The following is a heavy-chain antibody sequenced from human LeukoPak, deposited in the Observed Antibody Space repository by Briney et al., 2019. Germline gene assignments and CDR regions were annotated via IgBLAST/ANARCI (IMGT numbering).Heavy chain of an antibody. D-gene: IGHD3-22*01. CDR1: GYSFTSYW. V-gene: IGHV5-51*01. CDR2: IYPGDSDT. CDR3: ARRVVVVTYDAFDI. J-gene: IGHJ3*02. Sequence: GASVKISCKGSGYSFTSYWIGWVRQMPGKGLEWMGIIYPGDSDTRYSPSFQGQVTISADKSISTAYLQWSSLKASDTAMYYCARRVVVVTYDAFDIWGQGTMVTVSS.